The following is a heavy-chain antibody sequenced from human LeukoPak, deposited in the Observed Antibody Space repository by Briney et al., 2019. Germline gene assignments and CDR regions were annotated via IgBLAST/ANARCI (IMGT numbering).Heavy chain of an antibody. Sequence: PGRSLRLSCAASGFTFSSYGMHWVRQAPGKGLEWVAVISYDGSNKYYADSVKGRFTISRDNSKNTLYLRMNSLRAEDTAVYYCAKDLGCSGGSCYSGSLDYWGQGTLVTVSS. CDR2: ISYDGSNK. V-gene: IGHV3-30*18. J-gene: IGHJ4*02. CDR1: GFTFSSYG. CDR3: AKDLGCSGGSCYSGSLDY. D-gene: IGHD2-15*01.